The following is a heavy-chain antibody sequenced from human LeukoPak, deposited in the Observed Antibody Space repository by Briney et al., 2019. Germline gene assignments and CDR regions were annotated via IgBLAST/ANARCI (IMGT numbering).Heavy chain of an antibody. CDR2: IYHSGST. J-gene: IGHJ5*02. Sequence: SETLSLTCAVSGGSISSSNWWSWVRQLPGKGLEWIGAIYHSGSTNYNPSLKSPVTISVDKSKNQFSLKLSSVTAADTAVYYCARPTDYYGSGSYYGWFGPWGQGTLVTVSS. V-gene: IGHV4-4*02. CDR3: ARPTDYYGSGSYYGWFGP. CDR1: GGSISSSNW. D-gene: IGHD3-10*01.